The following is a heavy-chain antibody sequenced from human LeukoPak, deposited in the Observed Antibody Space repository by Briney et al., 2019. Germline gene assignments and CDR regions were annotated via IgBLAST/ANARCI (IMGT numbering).Heavy chain of an antibody. Sequence: GGSLRLSCAGSGFAFCTYAMSWVHQAPGMGLEWVSSISANGQATYYADSVEGRFTISRDNSKNTLYLQMNSLRAEDTAVYYCATSNYADYGDYFSLWGQGTLVTVSS. CDR1: GFAFCTYA. CDR2: ISANGQAT. D-gene: IGHD4-17*01. J-gene: IGHJ4*02. CDR3: ATSNYADYGDYFSL. V-gene: IGHV3-23*01.